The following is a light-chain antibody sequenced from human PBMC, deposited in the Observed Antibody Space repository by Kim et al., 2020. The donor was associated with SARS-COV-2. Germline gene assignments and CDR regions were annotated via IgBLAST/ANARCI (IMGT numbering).Light chain of an antibody. V-gene: IGKV3-20*01. CDR2: GAS. CDR1: QSLTNSY. CDR3: HQYGSSPET. J-gene: IGKJ1*01. Sequence: EIVLTQSPGTLSLSPGERATLSCRSSQSLTNSYLAWYQQRPGQAPRLLVYGASSRATGVPDRFSGSGSGTDFTLTISRLEPDDFAVYYCHQYGSSPETFGQGTKVDIK.